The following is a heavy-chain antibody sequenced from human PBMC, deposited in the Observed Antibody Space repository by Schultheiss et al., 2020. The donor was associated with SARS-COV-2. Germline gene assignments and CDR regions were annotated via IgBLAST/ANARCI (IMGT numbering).Heavy chain of an antibody. CDR2: IYHSGST. Sequence: SETLSLTCTVSGGSISSYYWSWIRQPPGKGLEWIGEIYHSGSTYYNPSLKSRVTISVDTSKNQFSLKLSSVTAADTAVYYCASTPRSSGWYLDAFDIWGQGTMVTVSS. CDR1: GGSISSYY. V-gene: IGHV4-59*04. D-gene: IGHD6-19*01. J-gene: IGHJ3*02. CDR3: ASTPRSSGWYLDAFDI.